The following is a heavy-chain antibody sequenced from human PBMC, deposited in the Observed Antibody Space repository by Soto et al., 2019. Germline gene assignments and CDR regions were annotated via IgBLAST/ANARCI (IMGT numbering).Heavy chain of an antibody. V-gene: IGHV2-5*02. CDR1: GFSLSTSGVG. Sequence: SGPTLVNPTQTLTLTCTFSGFSLSTSGVGVGWIRQPPGKALEWLALIYWDDDKRYSPSLKSRLTITKDTSKNQVVLTMTNMDPVDTATYYCAHRQTRYYYDSSGNNNWFDPWGQGTLVTAPQ. CDR3: AHRQTRYYYDSSGNNNWFDP. D-gene: IGHD3-22*01. CDR2: IYWDDDK. J-gene: IGHJ5*02.